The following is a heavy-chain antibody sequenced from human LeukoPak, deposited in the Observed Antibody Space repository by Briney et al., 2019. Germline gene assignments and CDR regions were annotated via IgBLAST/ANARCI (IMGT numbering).Heavy chain of an antibody. Sequence: ASVKVSCKASGSTFTSYYMLWVRQAPGQGLEWMGIINPSGGSTSYAQKFQGRVTMTRDTSTSTVYMELSSLRSEDTAVYYCARGGSGRDYYYGMDVWGKGSTVTVSS. J-gene: IGHJ6*04. CDR2: INPSGGST. D-gene: IGHD3-10*01. CDR3: ARGGSGRDYYYGMDV. CDR1: GSTFTSYY. V-gene: IGHV1-46*01.